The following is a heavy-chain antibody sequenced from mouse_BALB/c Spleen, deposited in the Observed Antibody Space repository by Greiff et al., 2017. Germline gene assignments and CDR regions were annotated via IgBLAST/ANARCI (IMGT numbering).Heavy chain of an antibody. CDR2: ISYTGST. V-gene: IGHV3-2*02. CDR1: GYSITSDYA. D-gene: IGHD1-2*01. J-gene: IGHJ3*01. CDR3: ARRDYGYGWCAY. Sequence: VQLKESGPGLVKPSQSLSLTCTVTGYSITSDYAWNWIRQFPGNKLEWMGYISYTGSTSYNPSLKSRISITRDTSKIQFFLQLNYVTTEDTATYYCARRDYGYGWCAYWGRGTLVTVSA.